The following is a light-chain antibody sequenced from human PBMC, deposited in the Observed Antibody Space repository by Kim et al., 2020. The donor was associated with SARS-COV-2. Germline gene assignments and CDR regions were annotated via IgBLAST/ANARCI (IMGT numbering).Light chain of an antibody. J-gene: IGLJ1*01. CDR1: SSDVGSYNL. CDR3: CSYAGSSTYV. Sequence: QSYTISCTGTSSDVGSYNLVSWYQQHPGKAPKLMIYEVSKRPSGVSNRFSGSKSGNMASLTISGLQAEDEADYYCCSYAGSSTYVFGTGTKVTVL. CDR2: EVS. V-gene: IGLV2-23*02.